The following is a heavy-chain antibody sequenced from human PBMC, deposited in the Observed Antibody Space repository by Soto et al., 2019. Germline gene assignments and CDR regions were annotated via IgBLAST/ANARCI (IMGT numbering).Heavy chain of an antibody. CDR1: GFTFSTYA. CDR2: ISYDGNTK. Sequence: GGSLRLSCAASGFTFSTYAIHWVRQAPGKGLEWVAVISYDGNTKYYADSVKGRFTISRDNSKNTLYLQMNSLRPEDTAVYYCARDPLIPVVTMYYFDYWGQGTLVTVSS. CDR3: ARDPLIPVVTMYYFDY. D-gene: IGHD3-22*01. V-gene: IGHV3-30-3*01. J-gene: IGHJ4*02.